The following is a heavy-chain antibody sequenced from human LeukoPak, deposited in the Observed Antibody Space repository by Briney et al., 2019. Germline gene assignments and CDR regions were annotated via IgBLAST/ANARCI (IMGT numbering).Heavy chain of an antibody. CDR3: AKDRGTARANYYYGMDV. D-gene: IGHD5-18*01. CDR2: ISYDGSNK. V-gene: IGHV3-30*04. J-gene: IGHJ6*02. Sequence: GRSLRLSCAASGFTFSSYAMHWVRQAPGKGLEWVAVISYDGSNKYYADSVKGRFTISRDNSKNTLYLQMNSLRAEDTAVYYCAKDRGTARANYYYGMDVWGQGTTVTVSS. CDR1: GFTFSSYA.